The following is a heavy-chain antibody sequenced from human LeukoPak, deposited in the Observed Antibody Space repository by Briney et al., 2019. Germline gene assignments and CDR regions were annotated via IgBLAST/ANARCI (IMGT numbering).Heavy chain of an antibody. J-gene: IGHJ4*02. CDR3: ARLAPFDY. V-gene: IGHV4-59*05. CDR1: GFTFSSYE. Sequence: GSLRLSCAASGFTFSSYEMNWVRQAPGKGLEWIGSIYYSGSTYYNPSLKSRVTISVDTSKNQFSLKLSSVTAADTAVYYCARLAPFDYWGQGTLVTVSS. CDR2: IYYSGST. D-gene: IGHD2-21*01.